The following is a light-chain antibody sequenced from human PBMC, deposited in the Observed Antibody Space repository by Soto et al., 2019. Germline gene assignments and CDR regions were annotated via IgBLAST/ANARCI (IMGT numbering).Light chain of an antibody. Sequence: EIVLTQSPGPLSWSAGERATLSCRASKSVSSNHLAWYQQRPGQAPRLLIFGASSRATGIPDRFSGSGSGTDFTLTISRLEPEDFAVYFCHQYGSSPQTFGQGTKVEIK. J-gene: IGKJ1*01. CDR1: KSVSSNH. V-gene: IGKV3-20*01. CDR3: HQYGSSPQT. CDR2: GAS.